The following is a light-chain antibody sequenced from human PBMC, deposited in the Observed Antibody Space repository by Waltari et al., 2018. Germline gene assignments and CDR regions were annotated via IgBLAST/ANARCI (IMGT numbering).Light chain of an antibody. CDR2: QDT. CDR3: QAWDSRTFVV. Sequence: SYELTQPPSLSVSPGPTATITCSGYKLEDKYVSWYQQKPGQSPVLVIFQDTRRPSGIPERFSGSSSGNTATLTISGTQTLDEADYYCQAWDSRTFVVFGGGTKVTVL. J-gene: IGLJ2*01. V-gene: IGLV3-1*01. CDR1: KLEDKY.